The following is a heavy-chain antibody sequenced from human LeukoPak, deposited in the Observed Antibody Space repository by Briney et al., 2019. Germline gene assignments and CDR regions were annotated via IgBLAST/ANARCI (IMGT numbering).Heavy chain of an antibody. Sequence: GGSLRLSCAASGFTFSNYAMHWVRQAPGKGLEWVAVTSSDGSNKYYADSVKGRFTISRDNSKNTLYLQMNSLRAEDTAVYYCAKGVELEYWGQGTLVTVSS. D-gene: IGHD1-7*01. CDR1: GFTFSNYA. V-gene: IGHV3-30*04. CDR2: TSSDGSNK. J-gene: IGHJ4*02. CDR3: AKGVELEY.